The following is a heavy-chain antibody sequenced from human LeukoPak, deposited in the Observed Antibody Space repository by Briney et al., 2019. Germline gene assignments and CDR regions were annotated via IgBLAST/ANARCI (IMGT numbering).Heavy chain of an antibody. CDR3: ARGKYGGNSNGFDY. Sequence: GGSLRLSCAASGFTFSSYEMNWVRQAPGKGLEWVSYISSSGSAIYYADSVKGRFTIFRDNAKNSLYLQMNSLRAGDTAVYYCARGKYGGNSNGFDYWGQGTLVTVSS. CDR2: ISSSGSAI. J-gene: IGHJ4*02. D-gene: IGHD4-23*01. V-gene: IGHV3-48*03. CDR1: GFTFSSYE.